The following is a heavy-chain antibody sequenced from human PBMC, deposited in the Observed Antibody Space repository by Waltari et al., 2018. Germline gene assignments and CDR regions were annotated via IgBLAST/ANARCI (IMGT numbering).Heavy chain of an antibody. CDR2: INPTSGVT. V-gene: IGHV1-2*06. D-gene: IGHD2-2*01. CDR3: ARVGGVANAPSGI. Sequence: QVRLVQSGDELKKPGASVNVSCKASGYTFTAYFIHWVRQAPGQGLEWEGRINPTSGVTNYGQHFHGRVTLTRDTSISTAYMELSSLKSDDTAVYYCARVGGVANAPSGIWGQGTMVTVSS. J-gene: IGHJ3*02. CDR1: GYTFTAYF.